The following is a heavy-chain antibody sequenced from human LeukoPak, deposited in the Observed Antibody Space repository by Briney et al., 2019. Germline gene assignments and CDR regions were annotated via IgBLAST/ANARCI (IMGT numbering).Heavy chain of an antibody. V-gene: IGHV1-2*02. J-gene: IGHJ4*02. Sequence: ASVKVSCKASGYTFTGYYMHWVRQAPGQGLEWMGWINPNSGGTNYAQKFQGGVTMNKDTSISTAYMELSRLRSDDTAVYYCARDGYGDYLEYFDSWGQGTLVTVSS. CDR1: GYTFTGYY. CDR3: ARDGYGDYLEYFDS. CDR2: INPNSGGT. D-gene: IGHD4-17*01.